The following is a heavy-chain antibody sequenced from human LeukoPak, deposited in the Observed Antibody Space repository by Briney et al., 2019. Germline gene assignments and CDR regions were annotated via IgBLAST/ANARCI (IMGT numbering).Heavy chain of an antibody. CDR1: GFTLSSYS. CDR3: ARGSSNSGSYYNWFDP. CDR2: ISSSSSYI. D-gene: IGHD1-26*01. J-gene: IGHJ5*02. V-gene: IGHV3-21*01. Sequence: GGSLRLSCAASGFTLSSYSMHWVRQAPGKGLEWVSSISSSSSYIYYADSVKGRFTISRDNAKNSLLLQMNSLRAEGTAVYYCARGSSNSGSYYNWFDPWGQGTLVTVSS.